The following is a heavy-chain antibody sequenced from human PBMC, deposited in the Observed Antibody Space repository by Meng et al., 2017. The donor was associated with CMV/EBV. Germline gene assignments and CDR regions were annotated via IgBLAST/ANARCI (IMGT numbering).Heavy chain of an antibody. Sequence: SETLSLTCTVSGGSISSSSYYWGWIRQPPGKGLEWIGSIYHSGSTYYNPSLKSRVTISVDTSKNQFSLKLSSVTAADTAVYYCARSGRSSSSDRSFLDYWGQGTLVTVSS. CDR3: ARSGRSSSSDRSFLDY. V-gene: IGHV4-39*07. J-gene: IGHJ4*02. CDR2: IYHSGST. D-gene: IGHD6-6*01. CDR1: GGSISSSSYY.